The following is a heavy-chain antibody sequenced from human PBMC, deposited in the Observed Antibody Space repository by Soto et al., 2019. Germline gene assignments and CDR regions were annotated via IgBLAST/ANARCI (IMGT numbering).Heavy chain of an antibody. V-gene: IGHV5-51*01. CDR2: IYPGDSDT. J-gene: IGHJ5*02. Sequence: HGESLKISCTGVGYSFTSYWIGWVRQMPGKGLEWMGIIYPGDSDTRYSPFFQGQVTISADKSITTAYLQWSSLKASDTAMYYCARGYCTTTICDPWFDPWGQGTLVTVSS. CDR3: ARGYCTTTICDPWFDP. D-gene: IGHD2-2*01. CDR1: GYSFTSYW.